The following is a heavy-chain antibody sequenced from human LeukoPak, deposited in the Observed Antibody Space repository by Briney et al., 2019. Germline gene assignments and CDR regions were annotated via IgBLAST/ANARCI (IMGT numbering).Heavy chain of an antibody. CDR3: ARDPTVVGYYYGMDV. CDR2: IWYDGSNK. Sequence: GGSLRLSCAASGFTFSSYAMTWVRQAPGKGLEWVAVIWYDGSNKYYADSVKGRFTISRDNSKNTLYLQMNSLRAEDTAVYYCARDPTVVGYYYGMDVWGQGTTVTVSS. D-gene: IGHD4-23*01. V-gene: IGHV3-33*08. J-gene: IGHJ6*02. CDR1: GFTFSSYA.